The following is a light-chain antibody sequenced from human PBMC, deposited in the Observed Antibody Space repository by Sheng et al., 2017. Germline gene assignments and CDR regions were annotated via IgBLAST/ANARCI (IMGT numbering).Light chain of an antibody. CDR1: QSIGTF. V-gene: IGKV1-39*01. CDR2: AAS. Sequence: DIQMTQSPSSLSASVGDRVTITCRASQSIGTFLTWYQHKAGKAPKLLIYAASSLQSGVSSRFFGSGSGTDFTLTINTLQPEDFATYYCQQSYTSPYTFGQGTNLVIK. CDR3: QQSYTSPYT. J-gene: IGKJ2*01.